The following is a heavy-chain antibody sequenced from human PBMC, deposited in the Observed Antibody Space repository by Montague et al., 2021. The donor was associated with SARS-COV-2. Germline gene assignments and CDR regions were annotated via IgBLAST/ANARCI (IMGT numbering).Heavy chain of an antibody. D-gene: IGHD3-22*01. J-gene: IGHJ4*02. Sequence: SETLSLTCAVYDGSFSDHSWTWIRQPPGKGLEWIGEINHRGSTNYNPSLKSRVTISVDTSKNQFSLKMTSVTAADTAVYYWARGRQHINMVVVVVTGGEYYFDFWGQGTLVAVSS. CDR2: INHRGST. CDR3: ARGRQHINMVVVVVTGGEYYFDF. CDR1: DGSFSDHS. V-gene: IGHV4-34*01.